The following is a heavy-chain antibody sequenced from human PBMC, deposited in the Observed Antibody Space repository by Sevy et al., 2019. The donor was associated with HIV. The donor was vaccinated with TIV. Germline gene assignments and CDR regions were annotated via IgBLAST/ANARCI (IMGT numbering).Heavy chain of an antibody. CDR3: ATTKDYYESYGSPFDY. CDR2: FDPEDGET. D-gene: IGHD3-22*01. J-gene: IGHJ4*02. V-gene: IGHV1-24*01. CDR1: GSTLSRLS. Sequence: ASVTVSCKVSGSTLSRLSMHWVRQVPGKGLEWMASFDPEDGETFYARKFQGRVTMTEDTSTDTAYMELSSLRSEDTAVYFCATTKDYYESYGSPFDYWGQGTLVTVSS.